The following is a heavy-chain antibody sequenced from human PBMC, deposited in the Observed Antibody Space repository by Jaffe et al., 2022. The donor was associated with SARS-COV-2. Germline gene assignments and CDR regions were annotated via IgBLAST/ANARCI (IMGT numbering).Heavy chain of an antibody. J-gene: IGHJ4*02. D-gene: IGHD4-4*01. Sequence: EVQLVESGGGLVQPGGSLRLSCAASGFTFSDFWMSWVRQAPGKGLEWVANIKQDGSEKYYVDSVKGRFTISRDDSKNSLYLQVNSLRDEDTAIYYCARGYSLADWGQGTLVTVSS. CDR3: ARGYSLAD. CDR1: GFTFSDFW. CDR2: IKQDGSEK. V-gene: IGHV3-7*03.